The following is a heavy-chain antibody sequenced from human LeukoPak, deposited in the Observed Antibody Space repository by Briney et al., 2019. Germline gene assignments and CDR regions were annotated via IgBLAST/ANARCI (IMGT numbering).Heavy chain of an antibody. Sequence: GGSLRLSCAASGFTFSSYSMNWVRQAPGKGLEWVSYISYTGTIYYADSVKGRFTISRDNAKNSLYLHMNSLRAEDTALYYCTRDPRALDYWGQGTLVAVSS. CDR1: GFTFSSYS. J-gene: IGHJ4*02. CDR2: ISYTGTI. CDR3: TRDPRALDY. V-gene: IGHV3-48*01.